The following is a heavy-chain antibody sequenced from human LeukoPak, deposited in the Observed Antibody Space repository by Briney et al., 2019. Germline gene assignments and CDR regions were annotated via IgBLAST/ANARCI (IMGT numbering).Heavy chain of an antibody. CDR2: IYYSGST. J-gene: IGHJ6*04. CDR3: ARDGNWNDRDVYYYYGMDV. D-gene: IGHD1-1*01. CDR1: GGSINNYY. V-gene: IGHV4-59*01. Sequence: SETLSLTCTVSGGSINNYYWSWIRQPPGKGLEWIGYIYYSGSTNYNPSLTSRVTISVHTSKNQFSLKLSSVTAADPAVYYCARDGNWNDRDVYYYYGMDVWGKGIRVSVSS.